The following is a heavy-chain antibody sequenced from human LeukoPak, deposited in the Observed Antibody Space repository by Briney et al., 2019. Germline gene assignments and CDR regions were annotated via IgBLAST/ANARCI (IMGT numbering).Heavy chain of an antibody. CDR3: ATSPGAAAGSSGLDY. CDR2: ISDSGGSA. V-gene: IGHV3-23*01. J-gene: IGHJ4*02. D-gene: IGHD6-13*01. CDR1: GFTLSSYA. Sequence: GGSLRLSCAASGFTLSSYAMSWVRQAPGKGLEWVLAISDSGGSAYYADSVKGRFTISRDNSKNTLYLQMNSLRAEDTAVYYCATSPGAAAGSSGLDYWGQGTPVTVSS.